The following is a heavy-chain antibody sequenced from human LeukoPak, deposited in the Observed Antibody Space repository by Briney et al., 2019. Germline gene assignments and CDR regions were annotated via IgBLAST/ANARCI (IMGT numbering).Heavy chain of an antibody. D-gene: IGHD3-10*01. CDR2: IYSGGST. CDR3: VSESWPYFDY. CDR1: GFTVSSNY. J-gene: IGHJ4*02. Sequence: PGGSLRLSCAASGFTVSSNYMSWVRQAPGKGLEWVSVIYSGGSTYYADSVKGRFTISRDNSKNTLYLQMNSLRAEDTAVYYCVSESWPYFDYWGQGTLVTVSS. V-gene: IGHV3-53*01.